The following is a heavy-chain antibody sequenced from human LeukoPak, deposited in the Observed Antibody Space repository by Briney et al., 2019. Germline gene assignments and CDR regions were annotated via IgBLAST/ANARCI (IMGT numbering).Heavy chain of an antibody. D-gene: IGHD3-10*01. V-gene: IGHV3-7*01. CDR3: GRHRSGSGTYFIDH. CDR2: MKQDGSEK. CDR1: GFSFSPYC. J-gene: IGHJ4*02. Sequence: PGGSLRLSCAASGFSFSPYCMSWVRQAPGKGLEWVASMKQDGSEKYYVDSVKGRFTISRDNAKNSLYLQMNSLRAEDTAVYYCGRHRSGSGTYFIDHWGQGTLVSVSS.